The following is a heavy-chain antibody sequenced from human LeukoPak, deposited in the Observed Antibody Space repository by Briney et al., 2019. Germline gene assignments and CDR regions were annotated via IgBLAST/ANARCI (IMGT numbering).Heavy chain of an antibody. CDR2: IKSKTDGGTT. CDR3: TTDSLPTVTDGYR. Sequence: GGSLRLSCTGSGFTFGDYVMTWFRQAPGKGLEWVGRIKSKTDGGTTDYAAPVKGRFTISRDDSKNTLYLQMNSLKTEDTAVYYCTTDSLPTVTDGYRWGQGTLVTVSS. V-gene: IGHV3-15*01. D-gene: IGHD4-17*01. J-gene: IGHJ4*02. CDR1: GFTFGDYV.